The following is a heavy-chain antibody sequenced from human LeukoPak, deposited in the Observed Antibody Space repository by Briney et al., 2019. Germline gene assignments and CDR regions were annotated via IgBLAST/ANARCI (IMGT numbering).Heavy chain of an antibody. Sequence: SVKVSCKASGYTFTSYYMHWVRQAPGQGLEWMGIINPSGGSTSYAQKFQGRVTMTRDTSTSTVYMELSSLRSEDTAVYYCAISGRGDIRYFDWLFPRYDMDVWGQGTTVTVSS. J-gene: IGHJ6*02. V-gene: IGHV1-46*01. D-gene: IGHD3-9*01. CDR3: AISGRGDIRYFDWLFPRYDMDV. CDR2: INPSGGST. CDR1: GYTFTSYY.